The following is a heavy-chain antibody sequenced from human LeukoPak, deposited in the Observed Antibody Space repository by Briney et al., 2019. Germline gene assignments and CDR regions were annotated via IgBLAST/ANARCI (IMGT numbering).Heavy chain of an antibody. CDR2: INPNSGGT. CDR1: GYTFTGYY. CDR3: ARGGSRSPRDAFDI. J-gene: IGHJ3*02. Sequence: ASVKVSCKASGYTFTGYYMHWVRQAPGQGLEWMGWINPNSGGTNYAQKFQGRVTMTRDTSTSTVYMELSSLRSEDTAVYYCARGGSRSPRDAFDIWGQGTMVTVSS. D-gene: IGHD6-13*01. V-gene: IGHV1-2*02.